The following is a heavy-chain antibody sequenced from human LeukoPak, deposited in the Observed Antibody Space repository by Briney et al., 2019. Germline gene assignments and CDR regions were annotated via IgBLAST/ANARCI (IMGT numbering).Heavy chain of an antibody. CDR1: GYTLTELS. CDR2: FDPEDGET. CDR3: ATCNPYYYGSRNLKELDY. J-gene: IGHJ4*02. D-gene: IGHD3-10*01. V-gene: IGHV1-24*01. Sequence: AAVNVSCKVSGYTLTELSMHLVRQAPGKGLEWMGGFDPEDGETIYAQKFQGRVTMTEDTSTDTAYLELSSLRSEDTAVYYCATCNPYYYGSRNLKELDYWGQGTLVTVSS.